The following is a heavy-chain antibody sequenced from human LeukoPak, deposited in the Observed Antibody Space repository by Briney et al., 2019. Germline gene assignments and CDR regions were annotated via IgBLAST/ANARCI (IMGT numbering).Heavy chain of an antibody. V-gene: IGHV4-34*01. D-gene: IGHD2-2*01. Sequence: SETLSLTCAVYGGSFNGCYWTWIRQPPGKGLEWIGEINHSGGTDYNPSLKSRVTISVDTSKNQFSLKLNSVTAADTAVYYCARGQLRLSNWGQGSLVIVSS. J-gene: IGHJ4*02. CDR1: GGSFNGCY. CDR3: ARGQLRLSN. CDR2: INHSGGT.